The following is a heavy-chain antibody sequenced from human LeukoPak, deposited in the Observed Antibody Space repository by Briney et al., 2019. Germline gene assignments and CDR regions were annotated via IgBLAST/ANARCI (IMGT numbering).Heavy chain of an antibody. CDR1: GFTFISYS. Sequence: KPGGSLRLSCAASGFTFISYSMNWVRQAPGKGLEWVSSISSSSSYIYYADSVKGRFTISRDNAKNSLYLQMNSLRAEDTAVYYCARDPEIAYDSSGYYGTDYWGQGTLVTVSS. CDR3: ARDPEIAYDSSGYYGTDY. J-gene: IGHJ4*02. CDR2: ISSSSSYI. V-gene: IGHV3-21*01. D-gene: IGHD3-22*01.